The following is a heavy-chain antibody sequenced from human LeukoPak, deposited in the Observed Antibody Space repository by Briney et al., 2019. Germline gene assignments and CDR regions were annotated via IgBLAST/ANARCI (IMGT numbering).Heavy chain of an antibody. D-gene: IGHD3-3*01. V-gene: IGHV3-7*03. Sequence: PSETLSLTCAVSGYSISSGYYWGWIRQPPGKGLEWVAHINQDGSEKYSVDSVKGRFTISRDNAKKSLYLQMNSLRVEDTAVYYCARDGVEAIFGGEVLHFDYGVDVWGQGTTVTVSS. J-gene: IGHJ6*02. CDR2: INQDGSEK. CDR3: ARDGVEAIFGGEVLHFDYGVDV. CDR1: GYSISSGYY.